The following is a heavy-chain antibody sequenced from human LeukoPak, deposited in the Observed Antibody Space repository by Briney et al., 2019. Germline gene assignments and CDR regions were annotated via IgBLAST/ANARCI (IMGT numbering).Heavy chain of an antibody. V-gene: IGHV4-4*02. J-gene: IGHJ4*02. Sequence: TLSLTCAVSGXSISRSTWWSWVRQPPGKGLEWIGEIYHSGSANYNPSLKSRLTISVDKSRNQFSLILSSVTAADTAVYYCASKSYSGSYTFDYWGQGTLVTVSS. CDR1: GXSISRSTW. D-gene: IGHD1-26*01. CDR2: IYHSGSA. CDR3: ASKSYSGSYTFDY.